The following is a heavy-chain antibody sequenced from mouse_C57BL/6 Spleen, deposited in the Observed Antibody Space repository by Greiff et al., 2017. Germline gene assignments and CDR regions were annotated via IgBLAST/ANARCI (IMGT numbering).Heavy chain of an antibody. Sequence: QVQLQQPGAELVKPGASVKLSCKASGYTFTSYWMHWVKQRPGQGLEWIGMIHPNSGSTNYNEKFKSKATLTVDKSSSTAYMQLSSLTSEDSAVYYGASEGYDYDDAMDYWGQGTSVTVSS. D-gene: IGHD2-4*01. V-gene: IGHV1-64*01. CDR2: IHPNSGST. CDR3: ASEGYDYDDAMDY. CDR1: GYTFTSYW. J-gene: IGHJ4*01.